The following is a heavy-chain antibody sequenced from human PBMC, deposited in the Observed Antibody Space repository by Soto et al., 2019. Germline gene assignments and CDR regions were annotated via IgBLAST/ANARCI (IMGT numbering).Heavy chain of an antibody. Sequence: GESLKISCTGVGYSFTSYWIGWVRQMPGKGLEWMGIIYPGDSDTRYSPSFQGQVTISADKSITTAYLQWSSLKASDAAMYYCARGYCTTTICDPWFDPWGQGTLVTVSS. CDR3: ARGYCTTTICDPWFDP. V-gene: IGHV5-51*01. D-gene: IGHD2-2*01. CDR2: IYPGDSDT. CDR1: GYSFTSYW. J-gene: IGHJ5*02.